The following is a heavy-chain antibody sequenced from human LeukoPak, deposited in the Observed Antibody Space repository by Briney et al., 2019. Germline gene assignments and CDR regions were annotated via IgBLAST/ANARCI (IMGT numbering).Heavy chain of an antibody. CDR3: ARVVTAPPYYYGMDV. CDR2: IYYSGST. CDR1: GGSISSYY. D-gene: IGHD2-21*02. V-gene: IGHV4-59*12. J-gene: IGHJ6*02. Sequence: SETLSLTCTVSGGSISSYYWSWIRQPPGKGLEWIGYIYYSGSTYYNPSLKSRVTISVDTSKNQFSLKLSSVTAADTAVYYCARVVTAPPYYYGMDVWGQGTTVTVSS.